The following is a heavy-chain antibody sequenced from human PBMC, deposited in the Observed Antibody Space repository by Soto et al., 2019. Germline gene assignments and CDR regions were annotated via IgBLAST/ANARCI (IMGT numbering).Heavy chain of an antibody. D-gene: IGHD3-3*01. Sequence: QLQLQESGPGLVKPSETLSLTCTVSGGSISSSSYYWGWIRQPPGKGLEWIGSIYYSGSTYYNPSLKSRVTISVDTSKNQFSLKLSSVTAADTAVYYCARVWSAAIIGDYFDYWGQGTLVTVSS. V-gene: IGHV4-39*01. CDR3: ARVWSAAIIGDYFDY. J-gene: IGHJ4*02. CDR2: IYYSGST. CDR1: GGSISSSSYY.